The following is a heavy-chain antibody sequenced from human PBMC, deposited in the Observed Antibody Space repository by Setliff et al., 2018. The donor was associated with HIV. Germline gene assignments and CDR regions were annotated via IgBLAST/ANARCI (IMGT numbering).Heavy chain of an antibody. J-gene: IGHJ3*02. CDR2: IYDSGKT. CDR3: ARDRMSSGYTAAFEI. CDR1: GESFSGYY. V-gene: IGHV4-34*09. Sequence: SETLSLTCAVYGESFSGYYWSWVRQNPGKGLEWIGYIYDSGKTHYNPSLRSRVSISADTSKNQFSLNLTSVTAADTAVYYCARDRMSSGYTAAFEIWGQGTVVTVSS. D-gene: IGHD3-22*01.